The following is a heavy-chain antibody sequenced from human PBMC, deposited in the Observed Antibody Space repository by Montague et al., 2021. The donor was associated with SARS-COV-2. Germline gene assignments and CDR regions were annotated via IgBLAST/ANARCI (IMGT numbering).Heavy chain of an antibody. CDR2: TYYRSNWYN. CDR1: GDSVSCDSAA. CDR3: ARDLRWRYGYGMDV. J-gene: IGHJ6*01. Sequence: CAISGDSVSCDSAAWNWVRQSPSRGLEWLGRTYYRSNWYNDYAVSVKSRITIKSDTSKNQISLQLNSVTPEDTAVYYCARDLRWRYGYGMDVWGQGTTVTVSS. V-gene: IGHV6-1*01. D-gene: IGHD3-16*01.